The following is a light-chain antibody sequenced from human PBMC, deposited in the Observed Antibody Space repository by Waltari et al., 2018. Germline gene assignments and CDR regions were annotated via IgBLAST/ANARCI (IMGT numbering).Light chain of an antibody. CDR3: ASWDDSLNDFV. Sequence: QSVLTQPHSASGTPGQRVTISCSGSRSNIAENVLNRYQPHQGTSPKPLMSDNNQRPSGVPDRFSGSKSGTSASLAISGLQSEDEADYYCASWDDSLNDFVFGTGTKVTVL. CDR1: RSNIAENV. J-gene: IGLJ1*01. V-gene: IGLV1-44*01. CDR2: DNN.